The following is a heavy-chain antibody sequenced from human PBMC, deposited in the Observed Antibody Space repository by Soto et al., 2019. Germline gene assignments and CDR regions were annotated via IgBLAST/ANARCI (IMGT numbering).Heavy chain of an antibody. J-gene: IGHJ4*02. CDR2: VSGGGDHT. V-gene: IGHV3-23*01. Sequence: EVKLLESGGGLVQPGGSLRLSCAASGFAFSTYAMTWVRQAPGKGLEWVSTVSGGGDHTYYADSVRGRSTVSRDASKNTLYLHMDSLRPEVTAVYYCAKSGFADLEYWGQGALVTVSS. CDR1: GFAFSTYA. CDR3: AKSGFADLEY. D-gene: IGHD1-26*01.